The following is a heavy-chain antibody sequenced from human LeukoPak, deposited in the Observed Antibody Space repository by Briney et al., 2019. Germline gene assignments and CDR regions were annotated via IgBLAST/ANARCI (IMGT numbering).Heavy chain of an antibody. J-gene: IGHJ4*02. Sequence: ASVKVSCKASGYIFANHHVHWVRQAPGQGFEWMGMLNSGGGSAKYAQQFQGRIAVTRDTSTSTVYMELSSLRSDDTAVYYCARRINAYDLFFDYWRQGTLVTVSS. V-gene: IGHV1-46*01. D-gene: IGHD3-3*01. CDR2: LNSGGGSA. CDR1: GYIFANHH. CDR3: ARRINAYDLFFDY.